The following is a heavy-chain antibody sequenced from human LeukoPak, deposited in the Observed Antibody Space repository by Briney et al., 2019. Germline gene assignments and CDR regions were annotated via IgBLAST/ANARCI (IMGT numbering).Heavy chain of an antibody. CDR3: AREGGGSRAHDAFDI. Sequence: QLVESGGGLVQPGGSLRLSCAASGFTVSSNYMSWVRQAPGKGLEWVSVIYSGGSTYYADSVKGRFTISRDNSKNTLYLQMNSLRAEDTAVYYCAREGGGSRAHDAFDIWGQGTMVTVSS. V-gene: IGHV3-66*01. D-gene: IGHD3-16*01. CDR2: IYSGGST. J-gene: IGHJ3*02. CDR1: GFTVSSNY.